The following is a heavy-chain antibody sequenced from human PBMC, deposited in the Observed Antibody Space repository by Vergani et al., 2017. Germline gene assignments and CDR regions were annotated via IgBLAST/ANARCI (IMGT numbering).Heavy chain of an antibody. D-gene: IGHD3-9*01. CDR1: GFTFSSYW. CDR2: INWNGDST. V-gene: IGHV3-20*04. J-gene: IGHJ4*02. CDR3: ARGRDWLDY. Sequence: VQLVESGGGVVQPGGSLRLSCAASGFTFSSYWMSWVRQAPGKGLEWVSDINWNGDSTGYADSVKGRFTISRDNAKNSLYLQMNSLRAEDTALYYCARGRDWLDYWGQGTLVTVSS.